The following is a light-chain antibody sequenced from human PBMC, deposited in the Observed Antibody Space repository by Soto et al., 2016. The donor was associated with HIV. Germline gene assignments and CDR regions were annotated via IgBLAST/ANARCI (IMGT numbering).Light chain of an antibody. CDR3: QVWDASTDLVV. V-gene: IGLV3-21*03. Sequence: SYELTQPPSLSVAPRKTARITCGGNNVGSKSVQWYQQKPGQAPILVLYDDSDRPSGIPERFSGSNSGDTATLTISGVEAGDEADYYCQVWDASTDLVVFGGGTKLTVL. CDR1: NVGSKS. CDR2: DDS. J-gene: IGLJ2*01.